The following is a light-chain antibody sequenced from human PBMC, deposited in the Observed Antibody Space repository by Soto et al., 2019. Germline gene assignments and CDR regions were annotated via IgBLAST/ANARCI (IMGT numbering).Light chain of an antibody. CDR1: QSVSSTY. CDR2: ATS. Sequence: EIVLTQSPGTLSLSPGERASLSCRASQSVSSTYLAWYQQKPGQAPRLLIYATSTRSTGIPDRFSGSGSGTDFNLTISRLEPEDCAVYYCQQYGSSLWTFGQGTKVEIK. V-gene: IGKV3-20*01. J-gene: IGKJ1*01. CDR3: QQYGSSLWT.